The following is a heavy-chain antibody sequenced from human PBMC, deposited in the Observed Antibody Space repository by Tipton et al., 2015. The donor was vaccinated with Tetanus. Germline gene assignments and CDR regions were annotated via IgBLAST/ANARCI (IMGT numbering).Heavy chain of an antibody. CDR3: AKDFARGGIDY. Sequence: SLRLSCAASGFIFSSYGIHWVRQAPGKGLEWVGLISYDGTTKYSADSLKGPFTISRDNSRNTVFLEMDSLTTEDTAVYYCAKDFARGGIDYWGQGTLVTVSS. J-gene: IGHJ4*02. D-gene: IGHD3-10*01. V-gene: IGHV3-30*19. CDR1: GFIFSSYG. CDR2: ISYDGTTK.